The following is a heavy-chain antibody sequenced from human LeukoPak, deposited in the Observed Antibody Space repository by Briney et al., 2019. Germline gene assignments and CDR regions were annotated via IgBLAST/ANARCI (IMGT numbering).Heavy chain of an antibody. D-gene: IGHD6-13*01. Sequence: PSETLLLSCWVSGGYIRCYYWSRIRQPPAKVLERVGYNYYSGRTNNTPSLKSRVTISVETSMTKFSLKLSSVTAADTAVYYCARHASEGGPAAAGYYYYGMDVWGQGTTVTVSS. CDR3: ARHASEGGPAAAGYYYYGMDV. CDR1: GGYIRCYY. J-gene: IGHJ6*02. CDR2: NYYSGRT. V-gene: IGHV4-59*08.